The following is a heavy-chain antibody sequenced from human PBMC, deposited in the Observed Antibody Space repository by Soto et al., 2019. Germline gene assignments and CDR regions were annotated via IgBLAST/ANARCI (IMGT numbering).Heavy chain of an antibody. V-gene: IGHV4-59*01. J-gene: IGHJ5*02. CDR1: GGSMSSYY. Sequence: SETLSLTCTVSGGSMSSYYWSWIRQPPGKGLEWIGYIYYSGSTIYNPSLKSRVTISVDTSKNQFSLKLSSVTAADTAVYYCARYGSGSSVWFDPWGRGTLVTVSS. CDR3: ARYGSGSSVWFDP. CDR2: IYYSGST. D-gene: IGHD3-10*01.